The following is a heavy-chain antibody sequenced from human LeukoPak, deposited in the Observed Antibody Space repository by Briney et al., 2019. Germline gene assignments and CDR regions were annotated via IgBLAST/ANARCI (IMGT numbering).Heavy chain of an antibody. V-gene: IGHV3-21*01. CDR1: GFTFSSYS. CDR2: ISSSSSYI. Sequence: GGSLRLSCAASGFTFSSYSMNWVRQAPGKGLEWVSPISSSSSYIYYTDSVRGRFTISRDNARNSLYLQMNSLRAEDTAVYYCARDQGGMTLVGNAFDIWGQGTMVTISS. D-gene: IGHD3-16*01. CDR3: ARDQGGMTLVGNAFDI. J-gene: IGHJ3*02.